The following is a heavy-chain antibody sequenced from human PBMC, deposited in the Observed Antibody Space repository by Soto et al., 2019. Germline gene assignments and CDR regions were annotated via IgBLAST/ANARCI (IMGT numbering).Heavy chain of an antibody. CDR1: GFTFTSYA. CDR2: ISGSGGST. Sequence: EVQLLESGGGLVQPGGSLRLSCAASGFTFTSYAMSWVRQAPGKGLEWVSAISGSGGSTYYADSVKGRFIISRDNSKNTLYLQMNSLRAEDTAVYYCAKDQYGDPPNFDYWGQGTLVTVSS. V-gene: IGHV3-23*01. J-gene: IGHJ4*02. CDR3: AKDQYGDPPNFDY. D-gene: IGHD4-17*01.